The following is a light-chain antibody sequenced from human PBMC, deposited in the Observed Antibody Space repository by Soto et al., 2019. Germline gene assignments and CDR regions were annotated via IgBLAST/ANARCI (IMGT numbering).Light chain of an antibody. CDR3: QQYKSFWT. J-gene: IGKJ1*01. Sequence: IKMTQSPSILSATVGDRVTITFRSSQTITNWLAWYQQKPGKAPRLLIYDASSLESWVPSRFSGSGSGTEFTLTISSLQSEDFATYYCQQYKSFWTFGQGTKVDI. CDR2: DAS. V-gene: IGKV1-5*01. CDR1: QTITNW.